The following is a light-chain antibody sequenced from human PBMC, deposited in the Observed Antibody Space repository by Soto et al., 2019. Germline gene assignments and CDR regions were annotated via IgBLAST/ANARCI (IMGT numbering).Light chain of an antibody. J-gene: IGKJ1*01. CDR1: QDIRRH. V-gene: IGKV3-20*01. CDR3: QQYGTSPRT. Sequence: ENVLTQSPGTLSMSPGERVTLSCRASQDIRRHLAWYQQKPGQAPRLLIFDASSRATGIPDRFSGSGSGTDLTLSISRLEPEDFAVYYCQQYGTSPRTFGQGTRVEIK. CDR2: DAS.